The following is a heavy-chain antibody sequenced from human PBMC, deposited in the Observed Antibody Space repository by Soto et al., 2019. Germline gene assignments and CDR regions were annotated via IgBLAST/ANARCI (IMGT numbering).Heavy chain of an antibody. D-gene: IGHD2-2*01. CDR2: IKFDGSEK. Sequence: GGSLRLSCAASGVDFSVYWMSWVRQAPGKGPEWVANIKFDGSEKQYVDTVKGRFTISRDNARNSVFLQMNSLRAGDTAVYYCVKDGGYCSSATCYSPRNHYFDAWGQGTLATVSS. CDR3: VKDGGYCSSATCYSPRNHYFDA. V-gene: IGHV3-7*03. J-gene: IGHJ5*02. CDR1: GVDFSVYW.